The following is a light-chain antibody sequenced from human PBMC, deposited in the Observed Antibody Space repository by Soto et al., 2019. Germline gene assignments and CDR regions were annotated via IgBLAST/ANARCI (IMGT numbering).Light chain of an antibody. Sequence: DIQMTQSPSSLSASVGDRVTITCQASQDINNFLNWYQQKPGKAPELLIYDASDLEAGVPSRFSGSGSGTDFSLTISSLQAGDVGTYHCQQYHHLLTFGQGTRLEIK. J-gene: IGKJ5*01. CDR3: QQYHHLLT. V-gene: IGKV1-33*01. CDR1: QDINNF. CDR2: DAS.